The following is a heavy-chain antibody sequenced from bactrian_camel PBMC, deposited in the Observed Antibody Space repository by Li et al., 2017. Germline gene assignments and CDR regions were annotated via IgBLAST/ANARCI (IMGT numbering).Heavy chain of an antibody. V-gene: IGHV3S1*01. D-gene: IGHD2*01. Sequence: HVQLVESGGGSVQAGGSLRLSCAASGYTYNRNCMAWFRQAPRKEREGVAATVTAGGSIDYADSVKGRFTISKDDATNTLYLQMDGLRPEDTAMYCCAADFGPYCSGSHLARRANFEGQGTQVTVS. CDR1: GYTYNRNC. J-gene: IGHJ4*01. CDR2: TVTAGGSI.